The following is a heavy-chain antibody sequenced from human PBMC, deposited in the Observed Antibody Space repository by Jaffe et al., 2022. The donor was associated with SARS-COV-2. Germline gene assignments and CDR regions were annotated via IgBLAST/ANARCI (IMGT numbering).Heavy chain of an antibody. V-gene: IGHV1-69*01. CDR1: GGTFSSYA. CDR2: IIPIFGTA. D-gene: IGHD2-2*01. J-gene: IGHJ5*02. CDR3: AREKEPAELAQTYNWFDP. Sequence: QVQLVQSGAEVKKPGSSVKVSCKASGGTFSSYAISWVRQAPGQGLEWMGGIIPIFGTANYAQKFQGRVTITADESTSTAYMELSSLRSEDTAVYYCAREKEPAELAQTYNWFDPWGQGTLVTVSS.